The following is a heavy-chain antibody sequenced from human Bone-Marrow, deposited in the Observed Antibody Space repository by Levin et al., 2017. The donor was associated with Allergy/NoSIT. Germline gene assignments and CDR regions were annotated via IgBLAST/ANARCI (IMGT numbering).Heavy chain of an antibody. CDR2: IYPGDSDT. J-gene: IGHJ5*02. V-gene: IGHV5-51*01. D-gene: IGHD6-19*01. CDR3: ARPRLGWGHWFDP. CDR1: GYSFTSYW. Sequence: KVSCKGSGYSFTSYWIGWVRQMPGKGLEWMGIIYPGDSDTRYSPSFQGQVTISADKSISTAYLQWSSLKASDTAMYYCARPRLGWGHWFDPWGQGTLVTVSS.